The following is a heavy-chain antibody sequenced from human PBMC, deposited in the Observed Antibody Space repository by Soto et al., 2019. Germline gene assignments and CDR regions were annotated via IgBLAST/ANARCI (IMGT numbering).Heavy chain of an antibody. CDR2: IYPGDSDI. D-gene: IGHD5-12*01. V-gene: IGHV5-51*01. CDR3: ARRYSGYDY. Sequence: GESLKISCKGSGYRFTNYWIAWVRQRPGKGLEWMGIIYPGDSDIRYSPSFQGQVTISADKSISTAYLQWSSLKASDTAMYYCARRYSGYDYWGQGTLVTVSS. CDR1: GYRFTNYW. J-gene: IGHJ4*02.